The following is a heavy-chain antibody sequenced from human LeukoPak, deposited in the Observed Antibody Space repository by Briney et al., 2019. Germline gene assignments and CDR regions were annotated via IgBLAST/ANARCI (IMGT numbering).Heavy chain of an antibody. J-gene: IGHJ4*02. D-gene: IGHD1-14*01. CDR1: GFTFSNYW. CDR3: ASSNQADDY. V-gene: IGHV3-74*01. CDR2: TNPGGSNT. Sequence: GGSLRLSCAASGFTFSNYWMHWVRQVPGKGLVWVSRTNPGGSNTAYADSVKGRFTISRDNARNTLYLQMDSLRAEDTAVYYCASSNQADDYWGQGTLVTVSS.